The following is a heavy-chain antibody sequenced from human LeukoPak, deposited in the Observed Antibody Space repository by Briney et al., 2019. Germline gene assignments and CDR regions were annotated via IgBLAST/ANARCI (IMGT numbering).Heavy chain of an antibody. CDR1: GFTFSSYS. D-gene: IGHD3-16*01. CDR3: ARDGVYYYYYYYMDV. CDR2: IRSSSRTI. Sequence: PGGSLRLSCAASGFTFSSYSMNWVRQAPGKGLEWVSYIRSSSRTIYYADSVKGRFTISRDNAKNSLYLQMNSLRAEDTAVYYCARDGVYYYYYYYMDVWGKGTTVTVSS. J-gene: IGHJ6*03. V-gene: IGHV3-48*01.